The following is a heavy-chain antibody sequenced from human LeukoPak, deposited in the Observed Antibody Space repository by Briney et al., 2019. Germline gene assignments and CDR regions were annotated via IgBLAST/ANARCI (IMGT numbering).Heavy chain of an antibody. D-gene: IGHD2-2*01. CDR2: IYYSGST. J-gene: IGHJ5*02. CDR1: GGSISSSSYY. CDR3: ARGVWKYQLRQPGPNWFDP. V-gene: IGHV4-39*01. Sequence: PSETLSLTCTVSGGSISSSSYYWGWIRQPPGKGLEWIGSIYYSGSTYYNPSLKSRVTISVDTSKNQFSLKLSSVTAADTAVYYCARGVWKYQLRQPGPNWFDPWGQGTLVTVSS.